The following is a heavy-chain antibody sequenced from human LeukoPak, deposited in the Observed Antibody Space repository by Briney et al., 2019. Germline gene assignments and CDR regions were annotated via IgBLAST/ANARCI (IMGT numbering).Heavy chain of an antibody. CDR3: AKDRGLGSSGSPSDY. CDR2: ISGSGGST. D-gene: IGHD3-22*01. CDR1: GFTFSSYA. V-gene: IGHV3-23*01. Sequence: GGSLRLSCAASGFTFSSYAMSWVRQAPGKGLEWVSAISGSGGSTYYANSVKGRFTISRDNSKNTLYLQMNSLRAEDTAVYYCAKDRGLGSSGSPSDYWGQGTLVTVSS. J-gene: IGHJ4*02.